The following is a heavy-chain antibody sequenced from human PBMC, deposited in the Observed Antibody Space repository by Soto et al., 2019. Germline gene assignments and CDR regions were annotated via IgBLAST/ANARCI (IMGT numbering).Heavy chain of an antibody. CDR2: ISGSDGKT. CDR3: ARWSYLDY. V-gene: IGHV3-23*01. CDR1: GFSFGSYA. Sequence: GESLKISCAASGFSFGSYALSWVRQAPGKGLEWVSTISGSDGKTFYADSVKGRFSISRDTSQSTLYLQMNSLRADDTAMYYCARWSYLDYWGQGTRVTVSS. J-gene: IGHJ4*02. D-gene: IGHD3-3*01.